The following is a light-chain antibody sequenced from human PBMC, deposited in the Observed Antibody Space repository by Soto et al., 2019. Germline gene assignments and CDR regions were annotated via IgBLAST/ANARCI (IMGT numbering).Light chain of an antibody. Sequence: QSALTQPHSVSGAPGQSITISCTGTSSDVGGYNYVSWYQQHPGKAPKLMIYEVNSRPSGVSNRFSGSKSGNTASLTISGLQAEDEAEYFCGSYAGRRTLYVFGTGTKVTVL. CDR2: EVN. CDR1: SSDVGGYNY. J-gene: IGLJ1*01. CDR3: GSYAGRRTLYV. V-gene: IGLV2-14*01.